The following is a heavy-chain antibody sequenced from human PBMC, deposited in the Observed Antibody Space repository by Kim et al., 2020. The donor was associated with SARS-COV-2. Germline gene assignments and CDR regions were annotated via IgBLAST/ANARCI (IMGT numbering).Heavy chain of an antibody. Sequence: GGSLRLSCAASGLTFSNYAMSWVRQAPGKGLEWVSGISGPGGGTYYADSVEGRFTISRDNSRNTLYLQINSPRADDTAVYYCATPQREQRPLPFDYWGQG. V-gene: IGHV3-23*01. CDR2: ISGPGGGT. D-gene: IGHD1-1*01. CDR3: ATPQREQRPLPFDY. CDR1: GLTFSNYA. J-gene: IGHJ4*02.